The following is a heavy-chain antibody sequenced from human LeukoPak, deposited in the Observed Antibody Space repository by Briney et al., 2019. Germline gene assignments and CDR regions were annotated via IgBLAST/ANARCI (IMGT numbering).Heavy chain of an antibody. CDR2: IKSDGSAR. J-gene: IGHJ4*02. D-gene: IGHD2-21*01. CDR3: AKYGGEAGVAFDY. V-gene: IGHV3-7*01. CDR1: GFTFSSYW. Sequence: GGSLRLSCVASGFTFSSYWMSWVRQAPGKGLEYMGNIKSDGSARSYVDSVRGRFTISRDNANDVLYLQMNNLRAEDTAVYYCAKYGGEAGVAFDYWGQGTLVTVSS.